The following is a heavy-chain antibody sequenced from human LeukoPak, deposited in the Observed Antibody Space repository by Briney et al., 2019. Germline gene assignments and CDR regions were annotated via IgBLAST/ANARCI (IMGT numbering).Heavy chain of an antibody. CDR2: LYSDGNT. CDR3: ARGVEPLAANTLAY. Sequence: GGSLTLSCAASGFTVITNDMTWVRQAPGKGLEWVSVLYSDGNTKYADSVQGRFTISRDNSKNTLYLEMNILSPDDTAVYYCARGVEPLAANTLAYWGQGTLVTVSS. V-gene: IGHV3-53*01. CDR1: GFTVITND. J-gene: IGHJ4*02. D-gene: IGHD1-14*01.